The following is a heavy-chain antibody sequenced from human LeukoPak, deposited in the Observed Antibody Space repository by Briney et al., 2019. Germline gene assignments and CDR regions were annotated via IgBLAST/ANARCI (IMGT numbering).Heavy chain of an antibody. Sequence: GESLRLSCAASGFNFNSYMGWVRQAPEDGLEWVAIINRDETDIYYVDSVKGRFTISRDNAKSSLFLEMNRLRVEDTGVYYCARGDGRGRSDGATWGPGTLVTVSS. V-gene: IGHV3-7*01. CDR1: GFNFNSY. CDR3: ARGDGRGRSDGAT. J-gene: IGHJ1*01. CDR2: INRDETDI. D-gene: IGHD6-19*01.